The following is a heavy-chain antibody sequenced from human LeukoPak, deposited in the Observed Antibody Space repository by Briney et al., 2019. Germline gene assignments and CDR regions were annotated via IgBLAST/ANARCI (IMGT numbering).Heavy chain of an antibody. D-gene: IGHD6-6*01. J-gene: IGHJ6*02. CDR2: IIPVFGSA. Sequence: ASVKVSCKASGYTFTSYAISWVRQAPGQGLEWMGGIIPVFGSANYAQKFQGRVTITADESTNTAHMELSSLRSEDTAVYYCARGAARPYYYYYYGMDVWGQGTTVTVSS. V-gene: IGHV1-69*13. CDR1: GYTFTSYA. CDR3: ARGAARPYYYYYYGMDV.